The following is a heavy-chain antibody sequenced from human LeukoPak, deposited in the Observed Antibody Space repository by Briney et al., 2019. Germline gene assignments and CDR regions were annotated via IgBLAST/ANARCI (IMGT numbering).Heavy chain of an antibody. Sequence: GGSLRLSCAASGFTFSSHSMNWVRQAPGQGLVWVSRIKGDGISTNYADSVKGRFTISRDIAKNTLYLQMNSLRAEDTGVYYCAKDHYWSIDYWGRGTLVTVSS. CDR2: IKGDGIST. J-gene: IGHJ4*02. CDR3: AKDHYWSIDY. D-gene: IGHD3-3*01. CDR1: GFTFSSHS. V-gene: IGHV3-74*01.